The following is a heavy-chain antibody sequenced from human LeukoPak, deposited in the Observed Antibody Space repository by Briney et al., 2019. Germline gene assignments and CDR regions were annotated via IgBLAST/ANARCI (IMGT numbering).Heavy chain of an antibody. Sequence: GGSLRLSCAASGFTFSSYSMNWVRQAPGKGLEWVSSISSSSSYIYYADSVKGRSTISRDNAKNSLYLQMNSLRAEDTAVYYCARDLIGIAYRGSFYYWGQGTLVTVSS. CDR1: GFTFSSYS. D-gene: IGHD6-13*01. J-gene: IGHJ4*02. V-gene: IGHV3-21*04. CDR3: ARDLIGIAYRGSFYY. CDR2: ISSSSSYI.